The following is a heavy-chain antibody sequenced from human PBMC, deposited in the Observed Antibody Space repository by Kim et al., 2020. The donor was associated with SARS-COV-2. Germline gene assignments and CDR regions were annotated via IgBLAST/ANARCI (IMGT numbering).Heavy chain of an antibody. CDR2: IDQDGSEK. V-gene: IGHV3-7*05. J-gene: IGHJ3*02. CDR3: ARGITMVRGVKAFDI. CDR1: GFTFSSYW. Sequence: GGSLRLSCAASGFTFSSYWMSWVRQAPGKGLEWVANIDQDGSEKYYVDSVKGRFTISRDNAKNSLYLQMNSLRAEDTAVYYCARGITMVRGVKAFDIWGQGTMVTVSS. D-gene: IGHD3-10*01.